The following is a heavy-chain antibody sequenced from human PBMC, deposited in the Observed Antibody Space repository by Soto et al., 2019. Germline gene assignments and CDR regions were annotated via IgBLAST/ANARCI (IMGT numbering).Heavy chain of an antibody. CDR3: ARASRNYFAY. J-gene: IGHJ4*02. Sequence: NPSETLSLTCTVSGDSINDYYWSWIRQPPGKGLEWIGYIYHSGSTYYNPSLKSRVIISIDATKIQFSLKLNSVTAADTAVYYCARASRNYFAYWGQGTLVTVSS. CDR1: GDSINDYY. V-gene: IGHV4-59*01. CDR2: IYHSGST.